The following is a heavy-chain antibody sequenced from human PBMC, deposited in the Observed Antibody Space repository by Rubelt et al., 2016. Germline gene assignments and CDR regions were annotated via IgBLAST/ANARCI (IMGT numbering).Heavy chain of an antibody. D-gene: IGHD3-10*01. Sequence: APGKGLEWMGGFDPEDGETIYAQKFQGRVTMTEDTSTDTAYMELSSLRSEDTAVYYCALLWFGELLTHNWFDPWGQGTLVTVSS. CDR3: ALLWFGELLTHNWFDP. CDR2: FDPEDGET. J-gene: IGHJ5*02. V-gene: IGHV1-24*01.